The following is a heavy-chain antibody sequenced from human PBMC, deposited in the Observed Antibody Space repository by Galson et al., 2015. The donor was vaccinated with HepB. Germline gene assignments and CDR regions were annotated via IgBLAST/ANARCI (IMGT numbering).Heavy chain of an antibody. CDR1: GYTFSSYA. V-gene: IGHV7-4-1*02. J-gene: IGHJ3*02. CDR3: ARGGVVTGGAFDI. CDR2: INTNTGNP. D-gene: IGHD2-21*02. Sequence: SVKVSCKASGYTFSSYAMNWVRQAPGQGLEWMGWINTNTGNPTYVQGFTGRFVFSLDTSVSTAYLQISSLKAEDTAVYYCARGGVVTGGAFDIWGQGTMVTVSS.